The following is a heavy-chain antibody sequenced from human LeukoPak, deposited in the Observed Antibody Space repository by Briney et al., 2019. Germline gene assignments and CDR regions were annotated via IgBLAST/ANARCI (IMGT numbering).Heavy chain of an antibody. Sequence: GGSLRLSCAASGFTFSSYAMSWVRQAPGKGLEWVSGISGNGGSTYYADSVKGRFTISRDNSKNTLYLQMNSLRAEDTAVYYCAKRDRNYYGSGSYPPLDYWGQGTLVTVSS. D-gene: IGHD3-10*01. CDR2: ISGNGGST. CDR1: GFTFSSYA. J-gene: IGHJ4*02. V-gene: IGHV3-23*01. CDR3: AKRDRNYYGSGSYPPLDY.